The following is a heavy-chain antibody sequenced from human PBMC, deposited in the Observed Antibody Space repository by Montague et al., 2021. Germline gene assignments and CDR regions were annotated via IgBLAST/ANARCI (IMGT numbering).Heavy chain of an antibody. D-gene: IGHD1-26*01. CDR1: GFTFEDYS. Sequence: SLRLSCAASGFTFEDYSMNWVRQTPEKGLEWVAYIHKSGHTTHQADFVEGRFTISRDNAKNSLFLKMNDLRDDDTAIYYCVRDPHSLDFWGQGVLVTVPS. CDR3: VRDPHSLDF. J-gene: IGHJ4*02. CDR2: IHKSGHTT. V-gene: IGHV3-48*02.